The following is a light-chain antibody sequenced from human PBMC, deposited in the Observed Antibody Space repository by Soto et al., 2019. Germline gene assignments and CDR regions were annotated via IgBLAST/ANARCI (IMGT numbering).Light chain of an antibody. CDR3: QQYNNWPIT. V-gene: IGKV3-15*01. J-gene: IGKJ5*01. CDR2: GAS. CDR1: QSVSDN. Sequence: VMTQSPSTLSVSPGERVTLSCRSSQSVSDNLAWFQQKPGQGPRLLIYGASTRATGIPARFSGSGSETDFTLTISSLRSEDSAVYHCQQYNNWPITFGQGTRLQI.